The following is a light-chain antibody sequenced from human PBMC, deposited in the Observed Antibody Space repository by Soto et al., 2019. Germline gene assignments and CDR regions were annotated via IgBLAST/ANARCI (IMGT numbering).Light chain of an antibody. CDR1: QDVGVY. Sequence: DIQVTQSPPSVSASVGDRVTITCRASQDVGVYLAWYQQKPGTAPKLLISAASTLPVGVPARFSGSGSGTDFTLTISSLEPEVSATYFCQQCARFPLAFGGGTKVEIK. CDR3: QQCARFPLA. V-gene: IGKV1-12*01. CDR2: AAS. J-gene: IGKJ4*01.